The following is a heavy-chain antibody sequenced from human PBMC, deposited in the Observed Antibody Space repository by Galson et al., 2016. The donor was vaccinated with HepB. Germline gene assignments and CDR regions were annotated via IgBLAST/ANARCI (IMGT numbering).Heavy chain of an antibody. V-gene: IGHV3-23*01. CDR3: TTRLSHHSDY. D-gene: IGHD6-19*01. CDR2: IDGPTPNT. CDR1: GFTFRNYA. J-gene: IGHJ4*02. Sequence: SLRLSCAASGFTFRNYALSWVRRAPGKGLEWVSHIDGPTPNTHYADSVRGRFSIYRDNSRDTLYLQMDSLTAEDSAIYYCTTRLSHHSDYWGQGTRVTVSS.